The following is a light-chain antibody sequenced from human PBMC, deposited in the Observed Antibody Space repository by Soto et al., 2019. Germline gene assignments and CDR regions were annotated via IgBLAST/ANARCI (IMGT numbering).Light chain of an antibody. CDR2: DDN. J-gene: IGLJ1*01. V-gene: IGLV1-51*01. CDR3: GAWDDSLNVYV. CDR1: SSNLAYNS. Sequence: QSVLTQPPAVSAAPGQDVTISCSGSSSNLAYNSLSWYQQLPGTAPKLLIYDDNKRPSGIPARFSGSKSGTSATLGITGLETGDEADYYCGAWDDSLNVYVFGSGTEVTVL.